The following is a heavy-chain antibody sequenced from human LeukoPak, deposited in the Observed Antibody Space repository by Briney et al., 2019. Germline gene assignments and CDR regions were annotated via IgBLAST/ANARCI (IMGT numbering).Heavy chain of an antibody. J-gene: IGHJ3*02. Sequence: GGSLRLSCAASGFTFSSYSMNWVRQAPGKGLEWVSSITTSSSYIHYADSVKGRFTISRDNAKNSLYLQMNSLRAEDTAVYYCARVLLGDSGSYLDAFDIWGQGTMVTVSS. CDR2: ITTSSSYI. CDR1: GFTFSSYS. D-gene: IGHD3-10*01. CDR3: ARVLLGDSGSYLDAFDI. V-gene: IGHV3-21*01.